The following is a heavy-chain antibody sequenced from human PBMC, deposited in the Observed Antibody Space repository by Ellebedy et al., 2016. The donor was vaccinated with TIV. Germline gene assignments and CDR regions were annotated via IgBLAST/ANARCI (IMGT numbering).Heavy chain of an antibody. Sequence: GESLKISCAASGFTVSSSYMAWVRQAPGKGLEWVSILYSGGTPYYTDSVKDRFTISRDNSKNTVYLQMNSLRAEDTAIYYCARLAAAAATFDYWGQGTLVTVSS. J-gene: IGHJ4*02. CDR2: LYSGGTP. V-gene: IGHV3-66*04. CDR1: GFTVSSSY. CDR3: ARLAAAAATFDY. D-gene: IGHD6-13*01.